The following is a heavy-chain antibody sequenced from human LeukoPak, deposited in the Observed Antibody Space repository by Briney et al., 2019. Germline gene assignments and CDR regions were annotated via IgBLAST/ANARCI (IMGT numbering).Heavy chain of an antibody. D-gene: IGHD6-13*01. J-gene: IGHJ5*02. V-gene: IGHV4-39*01. CDR1: GDSISSSSYY. CDR2: IYYSGST. CDR3: ARWTAAGSDLNWFDP. Sequence: SETLSLTCTVSGDSISSSSYYWGWIRQPPGKGLEWIGSIYYSGSTYYNPSLKSRVTISVDTSKNQFSLKLSSVTAADTAVYYCARWTAAGSDLNWFDPRGQGTLVTVSS.